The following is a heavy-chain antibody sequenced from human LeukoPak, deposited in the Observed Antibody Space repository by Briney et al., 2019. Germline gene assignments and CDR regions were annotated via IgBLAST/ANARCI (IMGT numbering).Heavy chain of an antibody. CDR1: GFSVSGYW. CDR2: IKQDGSEK. CDR3: ARDRDSNYYDSSGYYMHDAFDI. V-gene: IGHV3-7*03. D-gene: IGHD3-22*01. J-gene: IGHJ3*02. Sequence: PGGSLRLSCAVSGFSVSGYWMTWVRQAPGKGLEWVANIKQDGSEKNYVDSVKGRFTISRDNAKNSLYLQMNSLRAEDTAVYYCARDRDSNYYDSSGYYMHDAFDIWGQGTMVTVSS.